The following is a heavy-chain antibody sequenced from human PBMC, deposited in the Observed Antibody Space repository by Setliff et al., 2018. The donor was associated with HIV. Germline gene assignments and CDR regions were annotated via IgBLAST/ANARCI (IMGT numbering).Heavy chain of an antibody. D-gene: IGHD3-9*01. CDR2: IIPIFGTA. Sequence: SVKVSCKASGGTFSSYAISWVRQAPGQGLEWMGGIIPIFGTANYAQKFQGRVTITADASTSTAYMELSSLSSEDTAVYYCAGSILTGYYTFGADYWGQGTLVTVSS. J-gene: IGHJ4*02. V-gene: IGHV1-69*13. CDR1: GGTFSSYA. CDR3: AGSILTGYYTFGADY.